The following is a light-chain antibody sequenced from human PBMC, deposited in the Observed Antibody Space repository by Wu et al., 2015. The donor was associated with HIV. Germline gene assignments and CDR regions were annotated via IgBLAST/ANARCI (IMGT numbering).Light chain of an antibody. V-gene: IGKV3-15*01. Sequence: EIVMTQSPATLSVSPGERATLSCRASQSVGSNLAWYRQKPGQAPRLLIYGASTRATGIPNRFSGSGSGTDFTLTISNMQSEDFAVYYCQQYNNWPPAKGTFGQGTRVEIK. CDR1: QSVGSN. CDR2: GAS. CDR3: QQYNNWPPAKGT. J-gene: IGKJ1*01.